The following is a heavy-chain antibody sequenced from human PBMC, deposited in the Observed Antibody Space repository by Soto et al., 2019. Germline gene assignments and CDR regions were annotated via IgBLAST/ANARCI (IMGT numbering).Heavy chain of an antibody. V-gene: IGHV3-23*01. J-gene: IGHJ4*02. D-gene: IGHD5-18*01. CDR2: VSGSGGRT. Sequence: EVQLLESGGGFVQPGGSLRLSCAASGFTFSTYAMGWVRQAPGKGLDWVSAVSGSGGRTYYADSVRGRFTISRDNSKNTLYLQMTSLRAEDTAFYYCAKERNNYGYFDYWGRGTLVTVSS. CDR3: AKERNNYGYFDY. CDR1: GFTFSTYA.